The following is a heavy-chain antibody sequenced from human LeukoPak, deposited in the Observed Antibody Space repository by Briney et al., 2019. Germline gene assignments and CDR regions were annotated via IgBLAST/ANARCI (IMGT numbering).Heavy chain of an antibody. CDR2: ISAYNGDT. Sequence: ASVKVSCKASGYTFTNYGITWVRQAPGQGLEWMGWISAYNGDTNYAQKVQGRVTTTTDTSTRTAYMELRSLRSDDTAVYYCARDSMDYGNNAYFDYWGQGTLVTVSS. V-gene: IGHV1-18*01. CDR3: ARDSMDYGNNAYFDY. D-gene: IGHD4/OR15-4a*01. CDR1: GYTFTNYG. J-gene: IGHJ4*02.